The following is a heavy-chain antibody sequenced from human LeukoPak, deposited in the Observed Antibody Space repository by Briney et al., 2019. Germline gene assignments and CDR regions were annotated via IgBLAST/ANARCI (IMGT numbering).Heavy chain of an antibody. CDR2: IYSGGST. J-gene: IGHJ4*02. D-gene: IGHD6-13*01. V-gene: IGHV3-53*01. Sequence: GGSLRLSCAASGFTLSSNYMSWVRQAPGKGLEWVSVIYSGGSTYYADSVTGRFTISRDNSKNTLYLQMNSLRAEDTAVYYCARRKVGGSSTWYYFDYWGQGTLVTVSS. CDR1: GFTLSSNY. CDR3: ARRKVGGSSTWYYFDY.